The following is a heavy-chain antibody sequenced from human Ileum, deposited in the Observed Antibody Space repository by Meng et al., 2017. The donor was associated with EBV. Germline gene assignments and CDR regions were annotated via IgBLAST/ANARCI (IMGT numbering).Heavy chain of an antibody. Sequence: LVECGVEVKRPVAQVNVSCKASGYTFTNYGITWVRQAPGQGLEWMGWISAYNGKTNYAQTLQGRVTMTTDTSTSTAYMELGSLRSDDTAVYYCARVEVGITSGDYWGQGTLVTVSS. CDR1: GYTFTNYG. D-gene: IGHD1-26*01. CDR3: ARVEVGITSGDY. V-gene: IGHV1-18*01. CDR2: ISAYNGKT. J-gene: IGHJ4*02.